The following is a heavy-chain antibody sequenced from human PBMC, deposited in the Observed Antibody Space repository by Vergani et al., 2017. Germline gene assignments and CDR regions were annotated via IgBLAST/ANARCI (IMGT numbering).Heavy chain of an antibody. Sequence: EVHLLESGGGLIQPGGSLRISCAASGFTFIMHAMSWVRQAPGKGLEWVSTLSASDRRTHYADSVKGRFTISRDISKNTLFLHMNSLRPEDTAVYYCAKVGRSEVAGTFGAFDIWGQGTMVTVSS. CDR1: GFTFIMHA. J-gene: IGHJ3*02. CDR3: AKVGRSEVAGTFGAFDI. V-gene: IGHV3-23*01. D-gene: IGHD6-19*01. CDR2: LSASDRRT.